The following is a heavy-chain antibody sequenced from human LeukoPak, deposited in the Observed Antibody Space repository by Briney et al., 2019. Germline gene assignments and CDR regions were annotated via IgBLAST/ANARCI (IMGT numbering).Heavy chain of an antibody. CDR2: INPNSGGT. V-gene: IGHV1-2*02. J-gene: IGHJ4*02. CDR3: ARDPPRSIAVAGSGQDY. Sequence: ASVNVSCKASGYTFTGYYMHWVRQAPGQGLEWMGWINPNSGGTNYAQKFQGRVTMTRDTSISTAYMELSRLRSDDTAVYYCARDPPRSIAVAGSGQDYWGQGTLVTVSS. D-gene: IGHD6-19*01. CDR1: GYTFTGYY.